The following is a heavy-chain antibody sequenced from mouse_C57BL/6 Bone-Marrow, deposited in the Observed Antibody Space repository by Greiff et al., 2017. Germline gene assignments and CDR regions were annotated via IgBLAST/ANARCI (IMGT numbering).Heavy chain of an antibody. CDR2: IEPESGDT. CDR3: SSFDGNYFDF. V-gene: IGHV14-4*01. D-gene: IGHD2-3*01. CDR1: GFNIKDDY. J-gene: IGHJ2*01. Sequence: DVKLQESGAELVRPGASVKLSCKASGFNIKDDYIPWVKQRPEQGLEWIGWIEPESGDTEYASKFPCKATITSDTSSNTAYLPLSSLTSEDTAVDYCSSFDGNYFDFWGQGTPLTVAS.